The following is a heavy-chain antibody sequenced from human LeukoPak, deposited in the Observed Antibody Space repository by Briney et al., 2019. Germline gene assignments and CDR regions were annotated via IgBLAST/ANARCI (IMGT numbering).Heavy chain of an antibody. CDR2: IGGGANT. J-gene: IGHJ4*02. Sequence: PGGSLRLSCAASGFTFANYATSWVRQAPGRGLEWVSTIGGGANTYHADSVQGRFTISRDNSKNTLYLQMNSLRAEDTAVYYCAKGLRYSPATLYDYWGQGTLVTVSS. CDR1: GFTFANYA. CDR3: AKGLRYSPATLYDY. V-gene: IGHV3-23*01. D-gene: IGHD3-16*02.